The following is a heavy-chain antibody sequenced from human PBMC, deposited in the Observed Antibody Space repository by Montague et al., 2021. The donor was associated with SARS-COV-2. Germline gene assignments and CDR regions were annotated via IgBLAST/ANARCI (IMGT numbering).Heavy chain of an antibody. V-gene: IGHV4-34*01. CDR2: IKHSGST. CDR1: GGSFSGYY. D-gene: IGHD2-2*01. J-gene: IGHJ6*02. CDR3: TREGYQVLWSDYYYYGMDV. Sequence: SETLSLTCAVYGGSFSGYYWSWIHQPPGKGLEWIGEIKHSGSTNYNPSLKSRVTISVDTSKNQFSLKLSSVTAADTAVYYCTREGYQVLWSDYYYYGMDVWGQGTTVTVSS.